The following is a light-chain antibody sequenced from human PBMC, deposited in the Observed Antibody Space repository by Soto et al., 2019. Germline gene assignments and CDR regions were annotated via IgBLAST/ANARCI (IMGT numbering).Light chain of an antibody. CDR3: QQYGSSLWT. J-gene: IGKJ4*02. CDR2: GAS. V-gene: IGKV3-20*01. CDR1: QRVDNNF. Sequence: EIVLTQSPGTLSLSPGEGATLSCRTSQRVDNNFVAWYQQKPGQAPRLLIYGASTRATGIPDRFSGSGFGTDFTLTITRLEPEDFAVYYCQQYGSSLWTFGGGTKVDIK.